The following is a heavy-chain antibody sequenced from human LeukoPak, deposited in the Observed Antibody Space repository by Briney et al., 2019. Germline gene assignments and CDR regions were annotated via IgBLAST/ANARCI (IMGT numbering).Heavy chain of an antibody. CDR2: IYTAGGT. CDR3: ARLWFGESQNDY. J-gene: IGHJ4*02. Sequence: GGSLRLPCAASGFTVSSNHMSWVRQAPGKGLECISIIYTAGGTYYADSVKGRFTISRDNSKNTLYLQMNSLRAEDTAVYYCARLWFGESQNDYWGQGTLVTVS. V-gene: IGHV3-66*01. CDR1: GFTVSSNH. D-gene: IGHD3-10*01.